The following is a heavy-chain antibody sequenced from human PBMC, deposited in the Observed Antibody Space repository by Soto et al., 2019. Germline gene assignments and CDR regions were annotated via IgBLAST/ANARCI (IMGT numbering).Heavy chain of an antibody. CDR1: GFRFSTFK. J-gene: IGHJ4*02. V-gene: IGHV3-7*05. Sequence: EVQLVESGGGLVQPGGSLRLSCAGSGFRFSTFKMNWVRQAPGKGLEWVANINQDGSDTAYLDSVKGRFTISRDNAKNSRYLHMNSLRVEDTAVYYCTALPLSSWFDDWGQGTLVTVSS. CDR2: INQDGSDT. CDR3: TALPLSSWFDD. D-gene: IGHD6-13*01.